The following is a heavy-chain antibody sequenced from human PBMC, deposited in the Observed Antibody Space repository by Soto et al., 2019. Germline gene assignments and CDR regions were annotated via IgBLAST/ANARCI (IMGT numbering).Heavy chain of an antibody. CDR2: IIPIFGTA. J-gene: IGHJ6*02. CDR3: ARDLVRLRDSSTAYYYYYGMDV. CDR1: GGTFSSYA. V-gene: IGHV1-69*13. D-gene: IGHD6-13*01. Sequence: SVKVSCKASGGTFSSYAISWVRQAPGQGLEWMGGIIPIFGTANYAQKFQGRVTITADESTSTAYMELSSLRSEDTAVYYCARDLVRLRDSSTAYYYYYGMDVWGQGTTVTVSS.